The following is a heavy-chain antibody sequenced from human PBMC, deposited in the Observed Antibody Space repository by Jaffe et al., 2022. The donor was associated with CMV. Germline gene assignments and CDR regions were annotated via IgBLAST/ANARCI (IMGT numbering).Heavy chain of an antibody. D-gene: IGHD3-16*01. J-gene: IGHJ4*02. Sequence: QVQLVESGGGVVQPGRSLRLSCAASGFTFSSYGMHWVRQAPGKGLEWVAVIWYDGSNKYYADSVKGRFTISRDNSKNTLYLQMNSLRAEDTAVYYCARDWGAGSFDYWGQGTLVTVSS. V-gene: IGHV3-33*01. CDR1: GFTFSSYG. CDR3: ARDWGAGSFDY. CDR2: IWYDGSNK.